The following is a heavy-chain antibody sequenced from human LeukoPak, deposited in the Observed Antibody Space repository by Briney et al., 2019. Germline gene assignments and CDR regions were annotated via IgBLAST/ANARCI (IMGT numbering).Heavy chain of an antibody. J-gene: IGHJ4*02. CDR3: ARGGYYDSSGYPDY. D-gene: IGHD3-22*01. CDR1: GFTFSSYS. CDR2: ISSSSSTI. V-gene: IGHV3-48*01. Sequence: PGGSLRLSCAAPGFTFSSYSMNWVRQAPGKGLEWVSYISSSSSTIYYADSVKGRFTISRDNAKNSLYLQMNSLRAEDTAVYYCARGGYYDSSGYPDYWGQGTLVTVSS.